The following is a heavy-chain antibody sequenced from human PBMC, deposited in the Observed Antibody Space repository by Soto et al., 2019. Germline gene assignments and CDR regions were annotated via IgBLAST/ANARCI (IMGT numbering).Heavy chain of an antibody. CDR3: AREIAMPNWFDP. J-gene: IGHJ5*02. Sequence: VQLVESGGGLVQPGGSLRLSCAASGFTFSSYAMHWVRQAPGKGLEWVAVISYDGSNKYYADSVKGRFTISRDNSKNTLYLQMNSLRAEDTAVYYCAREIAMPNWFDPWGQGTLVTVSS. CDR2: ISYDGSNK. V-gene: IGHV3-30-3*01. CDR1: GFTFSSYA. D-gene: IGHD2-2*01.